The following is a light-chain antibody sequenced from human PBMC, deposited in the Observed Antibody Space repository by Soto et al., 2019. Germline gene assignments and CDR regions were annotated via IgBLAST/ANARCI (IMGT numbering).Light chain of an antibody. CDR3: SSYTSSSPVV. J-gene: IGLJ2*01. Sequence: QSALTQPASVSWSPGQSITISCTGTSSDVGGYNYVSWYQQHPGKAPKLMIYDVSNRPSGVSNRFSGSKSGNTASLTISGLQAEDEADYYCSSYTSSSPVVFGGGTTVPVL. CDR2: DVS. V-gene: IGLV2-14*01. CDR1: SSDVGGYNY.